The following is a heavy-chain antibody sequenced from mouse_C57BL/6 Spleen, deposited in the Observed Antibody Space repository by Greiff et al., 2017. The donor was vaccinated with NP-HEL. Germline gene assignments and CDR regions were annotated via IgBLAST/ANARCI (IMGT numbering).Heavy chain of an antibody. CDR2: IRLKSDNYAT. V-gene: IGHV6-3*01. J-gene: IGHJ3*01. Sequence: EVKVEESGGGLVQPGGSMKLSCVASGFTFSNYWMNWVRQSPEKGLEWVAQIRLKSDNYATHYAESVKGRFTISRDDAKSSVYLQMNNLRAEDTVMYYVTGFLYDYDGVRAWFAYWGKGTLVTVSA. CDR1: GFTFSNYW. D-gene: IGHD2-4*01. CDR3: TGFLYDYDGVRAWFAY.